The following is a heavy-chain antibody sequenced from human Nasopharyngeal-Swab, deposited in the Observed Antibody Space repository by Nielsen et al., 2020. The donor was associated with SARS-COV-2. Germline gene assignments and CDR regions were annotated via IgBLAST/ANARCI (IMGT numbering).Heavy chain of an antibody. V-gene: IGHV3-30*18. CDR1: GFTFSSYG. D-gene: IGHD3-3*01. CDR3: AKATYYDFWRYGMDV. CDR2: ISYDGSNK. Sequence: GESLKISCAASGFTFSSYGMHWVRQAPGKGLEWVAVISYDGSNKYYADSVKGRFTISRDNSKNTLYLQMNSLRAEDTAVYYCAKATYYDFWRYGMDVWGQGTTVTVSS. J-gene: IGHJ6*02.